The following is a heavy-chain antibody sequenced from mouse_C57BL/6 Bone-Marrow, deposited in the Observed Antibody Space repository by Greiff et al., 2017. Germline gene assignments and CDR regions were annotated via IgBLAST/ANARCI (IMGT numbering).Heavy chain of an antibody. Sequence: QVQLQQSGPELVKPGASVKISCKASGYAFSSSWMNWVKQRPGKGLEWIGRIYPGDGDTNYNGKFKGKATLTADKSSSTAYMQLSSLTSEDSAVYFCARPYDCYFGYGGRGTALTVSS. CDR3: ARPYDCYFGY. D-gene: IGHD2-4*01. CDR1: GYAFSSSW. J-gene: IGHJ2*01. V-gene: IGHV1-82*01. CDR2: IYPGDGDT.